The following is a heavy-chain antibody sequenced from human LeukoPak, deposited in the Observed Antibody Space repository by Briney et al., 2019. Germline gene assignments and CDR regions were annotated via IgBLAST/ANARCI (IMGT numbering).Heavy chain of an antibody. CDR2: ISAYNGNT. D-gene: IGHD6-19*01. V-gene: IGHV1-18*01. CDR3: AKQGRGIAVAGFDY. CDR1: GGTFSSYA. J-gene: IGHJ4*02. Sequence: ASVKVSCKASGGTFSSYAISWVRQAPGQGLEWMGWISAYNGNTNYAQKLQGRVTMTTDTSTSTAYMELRSLRSDDTAVYYCAKQGRGIAVAGFDYWGQGTLVTVSS.